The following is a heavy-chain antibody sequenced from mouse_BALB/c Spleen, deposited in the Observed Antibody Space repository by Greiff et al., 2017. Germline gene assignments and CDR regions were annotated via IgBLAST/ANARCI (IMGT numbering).Heavy chain of an antibody. D-gene: IGHD1-1*01. V-gene: IGHV1S29*02. CDR2: IYPYNGGT. J-gene: IGHJ1*01. Sequence: EVQLQQSGPELVKPGASVKISCKASGYTFTDYNMHWVKQSHGKSLEWIGYIYPYNGGTGYNPKFKSKATLTVDNSSSTAYMELRSLTSEDSAVYYCARGGVTTVVATHWYFDVWGAGTTVTVSS. CDR1: GYTFTDYN. CDR3: ARGGVTTVVATHWYFDV.